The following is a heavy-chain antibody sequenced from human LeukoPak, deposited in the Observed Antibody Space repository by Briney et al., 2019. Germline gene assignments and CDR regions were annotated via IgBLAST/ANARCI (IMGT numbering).Heavy chain of an antibody. CDR2: ISSSSSTI. Sequence: GGTLRLSCAASGFTFSGYGMSWVRQAPGKGLEWVSYISSSSSTIYYADSVKGRFTISRDNAKNSLCLQMNSLRAEDTAVYYCARSSRELGGYAPWELMPPFDYWGQGTLVTVSS. V-gene: IGHV3-48*01. CDR1: GFTFSGYG. D-gene: IGHD1-7*01. J-gene: IGHJ4*02. CDR3: ARSSRELGGYAPWELMPPFDY.